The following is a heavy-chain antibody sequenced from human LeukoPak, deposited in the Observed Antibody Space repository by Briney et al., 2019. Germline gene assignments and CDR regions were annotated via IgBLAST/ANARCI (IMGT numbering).Heavy chain of an antibody. CDR2: ISYDGSNK. CDR1: GFTFSSYA. D-gene: IGHD5-18*01. J-gene: IGHJ3*02. Sequence: GGSLRLSCAASGFTFSSYAMHWVRQAPGKGLEWVAVISYDGSNKYYADSVKGRFTISRDNSKNTLYLQMNSLRAEDTAVYYCAKTRASYSYGYGGGFDIWGQGTMVTVSS. CDR3: AKTRASYSYGYGGGFDI. V-gene: IGHV3-30*04.